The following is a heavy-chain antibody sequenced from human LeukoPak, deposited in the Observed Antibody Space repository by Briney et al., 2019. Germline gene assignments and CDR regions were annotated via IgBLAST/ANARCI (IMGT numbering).Heavy chain of an antibody. Sequence: PGGSLRLSCAASGFTFSDYYMSWIRQAPGKGLEWVSYISSSSSYTNYADSVKGRFTISRDNAKNSLYLQMNSLRAEDTAVYYCARVSTAGSLAIDSWGQGTLVTVST. D-gene: IGHD6-13*01. CDR2: ISSSSSYT. V-gene: IGHV3-11*06. J-gene: IGHJ4*02. CDR1: GFTFSDYY. CDR3: ARVSTAGSLAIDS.